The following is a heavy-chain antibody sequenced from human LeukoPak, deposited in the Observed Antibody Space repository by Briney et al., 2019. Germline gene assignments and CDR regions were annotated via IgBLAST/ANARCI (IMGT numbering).Heavy chain of an antibody. D-gene: IGHD2-21*01. CDR2: ISGSGANT. CDR1: GFTFSMYA. V-gene: IGHV3-23*01. Sequence: PGGSLRLSCAASGFTFSMYALGWVRQAPGKGLEWVSVISGSGANTYYANSVRGRFTISRDNSRNTLYLRVSSLGADDTAVYYCAKDMGRGGGAVIDYWGQGTLVTVSS. J-gene: IGHJ4*02. CDR3: AKDMGRGGGAVIDY.